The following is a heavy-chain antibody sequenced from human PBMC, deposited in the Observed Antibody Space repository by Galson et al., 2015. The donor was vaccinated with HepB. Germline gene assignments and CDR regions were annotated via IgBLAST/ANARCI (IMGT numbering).Heavy chain of an antibody. V-gene: IGHV3-30*18. CDR3: AKDMGYDFWSGYRSLDS. D-gene: IGHD3/OR15-3a*01. CDR2: ISFDGVNK. Sequence: SLRLSCAASGFTFSSYSMHWVRQAPGKGLEWVAGISFDGVNKYYVDSVKGRLTISRDNSKNTLYLQMNSLRLEDTAVYYCAKDMGYDFWSGYRSLDSWGQGTLVTVSS. J-gene: IGHJ4*02. CDR1: GFTFSSYS.